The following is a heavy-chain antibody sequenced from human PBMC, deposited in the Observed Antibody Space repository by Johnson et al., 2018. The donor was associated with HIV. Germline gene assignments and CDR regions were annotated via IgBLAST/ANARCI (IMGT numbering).Heavy chain of an antibody. CDR3: ARNSGNGLVLRGDAFDM. D-gene: IGHD2-8*01. V-gene: IGHV3-30*03. CDR2: ISYDGTNK. CDR1: GFSVSSKY. Sequence: QVQLVESGGGLIQLGGSLRLSCAASGFSVSSKYMSWVRQAPGKGLEWVAVISYDGTNKYYADSVKGRFTISRDNSKNTLHLQMNSLRPEDTAVYYCARNSGNGLVLRGDAFDMWGQGTMVTVSS. J-gene: IGHJ3*02.